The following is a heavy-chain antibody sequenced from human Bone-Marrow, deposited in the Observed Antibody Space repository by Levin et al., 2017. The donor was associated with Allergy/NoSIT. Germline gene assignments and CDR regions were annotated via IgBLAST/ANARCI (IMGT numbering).Heavy chain of an antibody. CDR2: VSRSGSTT. Sequence: GESLKISCTASGFTFSSYSFHWVRQAPGQGLEWVSYVSRSGSTTYYADFVKGRFTISRDNGKNSVYLHMNSLRAEDTAVYYCARDPLEVVVLPDSWGQGTLVTVSS. D-gene: IGHD2-21*01. CDR1: GFTFSSYS. V-gene: IGHV3-48*01. CDR3: ARDPLEVVVLPDS. J-gene: IGHJ4*02.